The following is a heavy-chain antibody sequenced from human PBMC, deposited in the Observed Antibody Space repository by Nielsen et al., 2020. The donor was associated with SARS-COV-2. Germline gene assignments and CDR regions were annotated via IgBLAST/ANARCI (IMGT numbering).Heavy chain of an antibody. CDR3: GRTPSSGWPYYYYYMDV. CDR2: INHSGST. D-gene: IGHD6-19*01. V-gene: IGHV4-34*01. CDR1: GGSFSGYY. J-gene: IGHJ6*03. Sequence: SETLSLTCAVYGGSFSGYYWSWIRQPPGKGLEWIGEINHSGSTNYNPSLKSRVTISVDTSKNQFSLKLSSVTAADTAVYYCGRTPSSGWPYYYYYMDVWGKGTTVTVSS.